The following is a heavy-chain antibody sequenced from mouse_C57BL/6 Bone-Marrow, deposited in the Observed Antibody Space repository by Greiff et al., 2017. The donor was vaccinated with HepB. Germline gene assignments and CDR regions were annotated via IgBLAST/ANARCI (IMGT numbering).Heavy chain of an antibody. CDR3: ARRRDYDVRAYAMDY. V-gene: IGHV5-17*01. CDR2: ISSGSSTI. D-gene: IGHD2-4*01. CDR1: GFTFSDYG. Sequence: EVPLVESGGGLVKPGGSLKLSCAASGFTFSDYGLHWVRQAPGKGLEWVAYISSGSSTIYYAGTVKGRFTISRDNAKNTLFLQMTSLRSEDTAMYYCARRRDYDVRAYAMDYWGQGTSVTVSS. J-gene: IGHJ4*01.